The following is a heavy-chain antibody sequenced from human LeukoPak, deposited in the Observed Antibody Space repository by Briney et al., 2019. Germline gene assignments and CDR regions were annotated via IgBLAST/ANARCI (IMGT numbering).Heavy chain of an antibody. J-gene: IGHJ4*02. CDR1: GGSFSGYY. CDR2: IYYSGST. CDR3: AKQGLRYFDWSSAFDY. D-gene: IGHD3-9*01. V-gene: IGHV4-59*08. Sequence: PSETLSLTCAVYGGSFSGYYWSWIRQPPGKGLEWIGYIYYSGSTNYNPSLKSRVTISVDTFKNQFSLKLSSVTAADTAVYYCAKQGLRYFDWSSAFDYWGQGTLVTVSS.